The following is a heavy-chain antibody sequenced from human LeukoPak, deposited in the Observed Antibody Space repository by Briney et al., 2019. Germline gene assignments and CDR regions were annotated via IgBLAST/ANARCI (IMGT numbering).Heavy chain of an antibody. CDR1: GFTVSSNY. J-gene: IGHJ5*01. CDR3: ARVGSHRNSGYDS. Sequence: GGSLRLSCAASGFTVSSNYMSWVRPAPGKGLEWGSVIYSGGSTYYADSVKGRFTISRDNSKNTLYLQMNSLRAEDTAVYYCARVGSHRNSGYDSWGQGTLVTVSS. D-gene: IGHD5-12*01. CDR2: IYSGGST. V-gene: IGHV3-53*01.